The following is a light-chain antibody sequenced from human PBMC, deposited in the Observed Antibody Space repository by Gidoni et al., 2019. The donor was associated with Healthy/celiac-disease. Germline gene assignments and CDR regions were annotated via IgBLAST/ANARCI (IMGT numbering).Light chain of an antibody. CDR1: QSVLYSSNNKNY. CDR2: WAS. Sequence: DLVMTQSFHSLALSLGERATINCNSSQSVLYSSNNKNYLAWYQQKPGQPPKLLIYWASTRESGVPDRFSGSGSGTDFTLTISSLQAEDVAVYYCQQYYSTPYSFGQGTKLEIK. CDR3: QQYYSTPYS. J-gene: IGKJ2*03. V-gene: IGKV4-1*01.